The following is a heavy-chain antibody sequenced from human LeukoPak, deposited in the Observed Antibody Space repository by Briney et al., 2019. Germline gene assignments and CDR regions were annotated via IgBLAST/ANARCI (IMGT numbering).Heavy chain of an antibody. Sequence: GGSLRLSCAASGFTVSSSYMSWVRQAPGKGLEWVSVIFSGGATYYADSVKGRFTVSRDSSKNTLFLHMNNLRAEDTALYYCAKDKRDGYKGPFDHWGQGTLVTVSS. CDR3: AKDKRDGYKGPFDH. J-gene: IGHJ4*02. V-gene: IGHV3-53*05. CDR1: GFTVSSSY. D-gene: IGHD5-24*01. CDR2: IFSGGAT.